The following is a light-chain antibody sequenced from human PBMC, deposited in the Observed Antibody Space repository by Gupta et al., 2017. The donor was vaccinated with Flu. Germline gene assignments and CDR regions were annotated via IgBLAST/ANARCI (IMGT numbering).Light chain of an antibody. CDR3: AAWDDSLNGRGV. J-gene: IGLJ3*02. CDR1: TSNIGGNA. CDR2: DNN. V-gene: IGLV1-44*01. Sequence: QSELTQPPSASGTPGQRVTIACSGSTSNIGGNAVNWYQQFPGTAPKLLIYDNNQRPSGVPDRFSGSKVGTSASLAISGLQSEDEADYYCAAWDDSLNGRGVFGGGTKLTVL.